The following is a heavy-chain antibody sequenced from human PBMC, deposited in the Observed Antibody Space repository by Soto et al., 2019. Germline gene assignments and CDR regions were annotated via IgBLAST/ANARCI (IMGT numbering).Heavy chain of an antibody. CDR1: GGSIDSGAFS. J-gene: IGHJ4*02. CDR2: VTHSGTA. D-gene: IGHD6-19*01. Sequence: LSLTCAVSGGSIDSGAFSLSWIRQPPGKGLEWIGYVTHSGTAYSIPSLNGRLTLSVDSSQTQFSLKLTSVTAADSAFYYCARIHWAQSSLDYWGRGILVTVSS. V-gene: IGHV4-30-2*01. CDR3: ARIHWAQSSLDY.